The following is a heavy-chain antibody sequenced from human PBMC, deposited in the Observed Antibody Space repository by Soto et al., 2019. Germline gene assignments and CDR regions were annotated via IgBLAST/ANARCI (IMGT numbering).Heavy chain of an antibody. CDR3: ARVTAVTTPNAFDI. J-gene: IGHJ3*02. V-gene: IGHV1-18*04. Sequence: ASVKVSCKASGYTFTSYYMHWVRQAPGQGLEWMGWISANNGNTNYAQKLQGRVTMTTDTSTSTAYMELRSLRSDDTAVYYCARVTAVTTPNAFDIWGQGTMVTVSS. CDR2: ISANNGNT. D-gene: IGHD4-17*01. CDR1: GYTFTSYY.